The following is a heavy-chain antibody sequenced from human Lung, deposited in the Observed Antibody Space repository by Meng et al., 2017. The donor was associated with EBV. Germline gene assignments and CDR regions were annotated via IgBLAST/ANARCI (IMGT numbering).Heavy chain of an antibody. Sequence: LVQAGAEVKKAGASVRVSCKASGYTFTHHGISWIRQAPGQGLEWMGWISCYNGDTNYAQKLQGRVTMTTDTSTNTAYMDLRGLRSDDTAVYYCARDPSNTSGRYAYFDYWGQGTLVTVSS. D-gene: IGHD6-19*01. CDR1: GYTFTHHG. V-gene: IGHV1-18*01. J-gene: IGHJ4*02. CDR2: ISCYNGDT. CDR3: ARDPSNTSGRYAYFDY.